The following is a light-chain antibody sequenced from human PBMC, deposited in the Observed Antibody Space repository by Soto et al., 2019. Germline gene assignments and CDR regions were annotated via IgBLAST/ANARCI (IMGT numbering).Light chain of an antibody. CDR2: KAS. Sequence: DIQMTQSPSTLSAFVGDRVTITCRASQSISNWLAWYQQKPGKAPKLLIYKASSLESGVPSRFSGSGSGTEFTLTISSLQPDDFSTYYCQQYNSYSFGQGTKVEIK. CDR3: QQYNSYS. CDR1: QSISNW. J-gene: IGKJ1*01. V-gene: IGKV1-5*03.